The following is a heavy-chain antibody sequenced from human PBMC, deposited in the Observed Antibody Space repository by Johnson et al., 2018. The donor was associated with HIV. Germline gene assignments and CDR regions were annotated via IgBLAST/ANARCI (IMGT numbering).Heavy chain of an antibody. CDR3: AHSGSPGVAARLWDAFDV. CDR1: GFTFSDYY. Sequence: VQLVESGGGLVQPGGSLRLSCAASGFTFSDYYMSWIRQAPGKGLGWVSGINWTGGRTGYADSVKGRVTISRDHYKNTLYLQMNSLRGDDPAIYFCAHSGSPGVAARLWDAFDVWGQGTTVTVSS. CDR2: INWTGGRT. D-gene: IGHD6-6*01. V-gene: IGHV3-20*04. J-gene: IGHJ3*01.